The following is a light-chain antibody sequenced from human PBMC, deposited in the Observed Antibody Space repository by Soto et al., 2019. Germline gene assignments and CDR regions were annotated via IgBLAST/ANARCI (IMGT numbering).Light chain of an antibody. V-gene: IGKV1-5*03. J-gene: IGKJ2*03. CDR1: QNINTR. CDR2: KAS. Sequence: DIQLTQSPSTLSASVGDRVTITCRASQNINTRLAWYQQKPGKAPKVLIYKASSLESGVPSRFSGSGSGTEFTLTISSLQPDDFASYYCQQYNHYYSFGQGTKLEIK. CDR3: QQYNHYYS.